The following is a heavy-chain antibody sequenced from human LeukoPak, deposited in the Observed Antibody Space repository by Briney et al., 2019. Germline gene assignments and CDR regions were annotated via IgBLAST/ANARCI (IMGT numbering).Heavy chain of an antibody. J-gene: IGHJ6*03. Sequence: PGGSLRLSCAVSGFSFSTYAMSWVRQAPGKGLEWVSAISAGGATIYYADSVKGRFTVSRDNSKNTLYLHMNSLRAEDTAIYYCAKDSGGTYFYYYYYMDVWGKGTTVTVSS. CDR3: AKDSGGTYFYYYYYMDV. D-gene: IGHD1-26*01. CDR1: GFSFSTYA. V-gene: IGHV3-23*01. CDR2: ISAGGATI.